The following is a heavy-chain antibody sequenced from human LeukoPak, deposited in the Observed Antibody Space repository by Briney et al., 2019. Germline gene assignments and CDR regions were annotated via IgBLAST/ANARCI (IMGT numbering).Heavy chain of an antibody. V-gene: IGHV3-33*06. CDR1: GFTFSSYG. CDR2: ICYDGSNK. D-gene: IGHD3-3*02. Sequence: GGSLRLSCAASGFTFSSYGMHWVRQAPGKGLEWVAVICYDGSNKYYADSVKGRFTISRDNSKNTLYLQMNSLRAEDTAVYYCAKDTAIFGVVIDTYFDYWGQGTLVTVSS. J-gene: IGHJ4*02. CDR3: AKDTAIFGVVIDTYFDY.